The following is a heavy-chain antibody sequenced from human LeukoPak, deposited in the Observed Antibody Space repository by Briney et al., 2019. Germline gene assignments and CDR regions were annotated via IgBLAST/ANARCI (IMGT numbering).Heavy chain of an antibody. CDR1: GYTFTSYY. V-gene: IGHV1-46*01. Sequence: ASVKVSCKASGYTFTSYYMHWVRQAPGQGLEWMGIINPSGGSTSYAQKFQGRVTMTRDMSTSTGYMELSSLRSEDTAVYYCAREPPYYYDSSGGLYYYYYYMDVWGKGTTVTVSS. CDR2: INPSGGST. D-gene: IGHD3-22*01. CDR3: AREPPYYYDSSGGLYYYYYYMDV. J-gene: IGHJ6*03.